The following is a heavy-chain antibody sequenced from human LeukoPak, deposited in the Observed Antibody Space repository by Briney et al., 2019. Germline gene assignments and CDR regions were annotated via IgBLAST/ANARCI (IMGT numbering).Heavy chain of an antibody. V-gene: IGHV1-2*02. D-gene: IGHD5-12*01. CDR2: INPNSGGT. J-gene: IGHJ4*02. Sequence: ASVKVSCKASGYTFTGYYMHWVRQAPGQGLEWMGWINPNSGGTNYAQKFQGRVTMTRDTSISTAYMELSRLRSDDTAVYCARDRSGLRSSSNDYWGQGTLVTVSS. CDR3: ARDRSGLRSSSNDY. CDR1: GYTFTGYY.